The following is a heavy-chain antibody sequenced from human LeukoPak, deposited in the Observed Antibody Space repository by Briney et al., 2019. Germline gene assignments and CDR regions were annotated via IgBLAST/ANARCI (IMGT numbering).Heavy chain of an antibody. D-gene: IGHD1-26*01. CDR1: GFTFSSYD. Sequence: GGSLRLSCVASGFTFSSYDMNWVRQAPGKGLEWVSYISGSGRTKYYADSVKGRFTISRDNAKRSLYLQMNSLRAGDTAVYFCASYIVGPTLDYWGQGTLVTVSS. CDR3: ASYIVGPTLDY. J-gene: IGHJ4*02. V-gene: IGHV3-48*03. CDR2: ISGSGRTK.